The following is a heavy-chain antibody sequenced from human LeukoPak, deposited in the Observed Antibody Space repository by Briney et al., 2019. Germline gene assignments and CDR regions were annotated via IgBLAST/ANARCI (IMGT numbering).Heavy chain of an antibody. CDR3: TTYSSWYLYYFDY. CDR2: IKSKTDGGTT. J-gene: IGHJ4*02. Sequence: GGSLRLSCAASGFTFSNAWMSWVRQAPGKGLEWVGRIKSKTDGGTTDYAAPVKGRFTISRDDSKNTLYLQMNSLKTEDTAVYYCTTYSSWYLYYFDYWDQGTLVTVSS. CDR1: GFTFSNAW. D-gene: IGHD6-13*01. V-gene: IGHV3-15*01.